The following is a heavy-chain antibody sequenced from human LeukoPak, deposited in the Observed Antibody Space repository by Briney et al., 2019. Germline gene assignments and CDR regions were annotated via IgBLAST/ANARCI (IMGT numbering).Heavy chain of an antibody. V-gene: IGHV3-48*03. J-gene: IGHJ6*03. CDR1: GFTFSSYE. CDR2: ISSSGSTI. Sequence: GGSLRLSCAASGFTFSSYEMNWVRQAPGKGLEWVSYISSSGSTIYYADSVKGRFTISRDNSKNTLYLQMNSLRAEDTAVYYCARSEGYYDFWSGKYYYYYMDVWGKGTTVTVSS. CDR3: ARSEGYYDFWSGKYYYYYMDV. D-gene: IGHD3-3*01.